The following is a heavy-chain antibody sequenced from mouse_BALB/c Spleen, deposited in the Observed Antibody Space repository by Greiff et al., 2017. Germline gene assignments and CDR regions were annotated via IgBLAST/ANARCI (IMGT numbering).Heavy chain of an antibody. J-gene: IGHJ4*01. D-gene: IGHD2-1*01. CDR3: AAGNYYAMDY. CDR2: IDPANGNT. Sequence: EVQVVESGAELVKPGASVKLSCTASGFNIKDTYMHWVKQRPEQGLEWIGRIDPANGNTKYDPKFQGKATITADTSSNTAYLQLSSLTSEDTAVYYCAAGNYYAMDYWGQGTSVTVSS. V-gene: IGHV14-3*02. CDR1: GFNIKDTY.